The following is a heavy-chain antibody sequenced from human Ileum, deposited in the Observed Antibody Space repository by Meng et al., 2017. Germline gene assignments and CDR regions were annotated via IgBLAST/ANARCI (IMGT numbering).Heavy chain of an antibody. J-gene: IGHJ4*02. Sequence: GPRVESGEGLVKPGGSLRLSCVGSRSSFDNYDMTWVRPAPGKGLEWVSSMGLSHSRGSYADSVKGRFTISRDNAKSSLYLQMNSLRAEDTAIYYCASDPNWSTNWGQGTLVTVSS. V-gene: IGHV3-21*02. D-gene: IGHD1-1*01. CDR2: MGLSHSRG. CDR1: RSSFDNYD. CDR3: ASDPNWSTN.